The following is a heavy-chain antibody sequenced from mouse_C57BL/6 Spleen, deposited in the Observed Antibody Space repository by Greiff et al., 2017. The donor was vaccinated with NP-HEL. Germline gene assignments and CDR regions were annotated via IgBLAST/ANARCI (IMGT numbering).Heavy chain of an antibody. V-gene: IGHV1-4*01. CDR1: GYTFTSYT. D-gene: IGHD3-2*02. CDR2: INPSSGYT. CDR3: AHSSGYVDY. Sequence: QVHVKQSGAELARPGASVKMSCKASGYTFTSYTMHWVKQRPGQGLEWIGYINPSSGYTKYNQKFKDKATLTADKSSSTAYMQLRSLTSEDSAVYYCAHSSGYVDYWGQGTTLTVSS. J-gene: IGHJ2*01.